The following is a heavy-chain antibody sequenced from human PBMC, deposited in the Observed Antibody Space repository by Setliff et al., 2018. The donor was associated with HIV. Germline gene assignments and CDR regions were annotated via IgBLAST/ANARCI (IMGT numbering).Heavy chain of an antibody. CDR2: ISQSDNT. Sequence: PSETLSLTCGVSDASFGGVYWTWVRQAPGKGLQWIGDISQSDNTNYNPSLRNRVTMSMDRSRKQFSLRLTSLTAADTALYFRARRYWWSGSYFFDYWGQGVLVTVSS. CDR3: ARRYWWSGSYFFDY. J-gene: IGHJ4*02. V-gene: IGHV4-34*01. CDR1: DASFGGVY. D-gene: IGHD3-10*01.